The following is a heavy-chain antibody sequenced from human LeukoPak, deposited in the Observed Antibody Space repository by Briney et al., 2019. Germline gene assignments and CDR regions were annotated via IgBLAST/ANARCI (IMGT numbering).Heavy chain of an antibody. V-gene: IGHV3-48*03. CDR2: ISGSGSTI. J-gene: IGHJ4*02. D-gene: IGHD5-18*01. Sequence: GGPLRLSCAASGFTFSNYEMNWVRQAPWKGLEWVSYISGSGSTIYYADSVKGRFTISRDNAKDSLYLQMNSLRAEDTAVYYCARVRSGYSHENYFDYWGQGTLVTVSS. CDR1: GFTFSNYE. CDR3: ARVRSGYSHENYFDY.